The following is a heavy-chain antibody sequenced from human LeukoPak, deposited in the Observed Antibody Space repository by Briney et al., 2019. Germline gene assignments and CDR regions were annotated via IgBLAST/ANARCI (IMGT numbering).Heavy chain of an antibody. CDR1: GGSISSYY. J-gene: IGHJ3*02. V-gene: IGHV4-59*12. Sequence: SETLSLTCTVSGGSISSYYWSWIRQPPGKGLEWIGYIYYSGSTYYNPSLKSRVTISVDTSKNQFSLKLSSVTAADTAVYYCARDEPLHMVRGEYGGNAFDIWGQGTMVTVSS. CDR3: ARDEPLHMVRGEYGGNAFDI. D-gene: IGHD3-10*01. CDR2: IYYSGST.